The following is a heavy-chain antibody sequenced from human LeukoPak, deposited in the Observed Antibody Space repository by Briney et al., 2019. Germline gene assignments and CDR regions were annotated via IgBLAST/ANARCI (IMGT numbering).Heavy chain of an antibody. CDR3: AKDQRQYGGSPFDY. CDR2: ISYDGSNK. D-gene: IGHD5-12*01. Sequence: PGGSLRLSCAASGFTFSSYGMHWVRQAPGKGLEWVAVISYDGSNKYYADSVKGRFTISRDNSKNTLYLQMNSLRAKDTAVYYCAKDQRQYGGSPFDYWGQGTLVTVSS. V-gene: IGHV3-30*18. CDR1: GFTFSSYG. J-gene: IGHJ4*02.